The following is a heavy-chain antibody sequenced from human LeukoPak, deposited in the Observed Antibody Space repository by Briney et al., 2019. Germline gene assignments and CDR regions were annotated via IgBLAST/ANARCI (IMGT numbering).Heavy chain of an antibody. Sequence: PSQTLSLTCTVSGGSISSGGYYWSWIRQHPGKGLEWIGYIYYSGSTYYNPSLKSRVTISLDTSKNQFSLKPSSVTAADTAVYYCARGEQQYYMDVWGKGTTVTVSS. V-gene: IGHV4-31*03. CDR1: GGSISSGGYY. J-gene: IGHJ6*03. CDR3: ARGEQQYYMDV. D-gene: IGHD6-13*01. CDR2: IYYSGST.